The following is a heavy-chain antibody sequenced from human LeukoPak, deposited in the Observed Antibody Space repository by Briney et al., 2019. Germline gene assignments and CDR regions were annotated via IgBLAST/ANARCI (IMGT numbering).Heavy chain of an antibody. D-gene: IGHD3-10*01. J-gene: IGHJ6*02. CDR3: ARSNALWFGEHYYYYRMDV. CDR2: INPNSGGT. Sequence: ASLTVSCKASGYTFTDYYMQWVRQAPGQGLERMGWINPNSGGTNYARKFQGRVTMTRDTSISTAYMELSRMRSDDTAVYYCARSNALWFGEHYYYYRMDVWGQGTTVTVS. V-gene: IGHV1-2*02. CDR1: GYTFTDYY.